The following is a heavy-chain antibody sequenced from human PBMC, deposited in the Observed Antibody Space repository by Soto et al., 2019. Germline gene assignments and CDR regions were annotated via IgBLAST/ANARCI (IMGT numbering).Heavy chain of an antibody. Sequence: PGXSLRLSCAASGFTFSISAMSWVIQAPGRGLEWVSAISGSGGSTYYADSVKGRFTISRDNSKNTLYLQMNRMRAEDTAVYYCAKEGVEMATIYYWGQGTLVTVSS. CDR3: AKEGVEMATIYY. CDR1: GFTFSISA. D-gene: IGHD5-12*01. V-gene: IGHV3-23*01. J-gene: IGHJ4*02. CDR2: ISGSGGST.